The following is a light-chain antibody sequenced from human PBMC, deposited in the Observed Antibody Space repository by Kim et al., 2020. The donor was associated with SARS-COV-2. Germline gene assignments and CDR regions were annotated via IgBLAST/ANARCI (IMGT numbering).Light chain of an antibody. CDR1: QSITNY. CDR3: QQSYSTPRT. CDR2: AAS. Sequence: DIQMTQSPSSLSASVGDRVTITCRASQSITNYLNWYQQKPGKAPDLLIYAASNRQSGVPSRFSSSGSGTDFTLTISSLQPEDFATYFCQQSYSTPRTFGQGTKVDIK. J-gene: IGKJ1*01. V-gene: IGKV1-39*01.